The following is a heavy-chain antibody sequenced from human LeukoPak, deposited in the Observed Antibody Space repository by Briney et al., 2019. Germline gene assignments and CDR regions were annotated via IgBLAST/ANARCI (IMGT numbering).Heavy chain of an antibody. CDR3: ARTVWGAFDI. V-gene: IGHV4-39*07. CDR2: IHYSGST. CDR1: GGSISSSSYY. D-gene: IGHD3-16*01. Sequence: SETLSLTCTVSGGSISSSSYYWAWIRQPPGKGLEWIGSIHYSGSTYYNPSLQSRVTISIDTSKNQFSLKLRFVTAADTAVYYCARTVWGAFDIWGQGTMVAVSS. J-gene: IGHJ3*02.